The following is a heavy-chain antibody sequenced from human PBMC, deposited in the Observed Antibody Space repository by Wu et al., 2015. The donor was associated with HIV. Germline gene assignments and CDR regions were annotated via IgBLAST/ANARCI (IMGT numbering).Heavy chain of an antibody. Sequence: QVQLQESGPGLVKPSETLSLTCVVSGTSVSSDYYWGWIRQTPGKGLEWIGTLYHTGSTYYNPSLKSRVTISVDTSQNHFSLKLNSVTAADTAVYYCARHSGGWHSGXEYIQHWGQGTLVTVXS. CDR2: LYHTGST. D-gene: IGHD6-19*01. CDR1: GTSVSSDYY. J-gene: IGHJ1*01. CDR3: ARHSGGWHSGXEYIQH. V-gene: IGHV4-38-2*01.